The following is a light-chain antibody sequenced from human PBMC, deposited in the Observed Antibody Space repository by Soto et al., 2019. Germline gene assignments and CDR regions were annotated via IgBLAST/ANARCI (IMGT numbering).Light chain of an antibody. Sequence: DIQLTQTPSTLSASIGDRVTITCRASQSLSGWLAWYQQTPGKAPKLLISDAFRLESGVPSRFRGSGSGTEFSLTVSSLQPGDFATYYCQQYNSYWTFGQGTKVDI. CDR2: DAF. V-gene: IGKV1-5*01. CDR1: QSLSGW. J-gene: IGKJ1*01. CDR3: QQYNSYWT.